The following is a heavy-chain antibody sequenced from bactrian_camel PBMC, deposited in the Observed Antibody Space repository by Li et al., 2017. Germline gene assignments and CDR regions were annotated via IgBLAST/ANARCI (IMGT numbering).Heavy chain of an antibody. CDR2: IISDGRT. J-gene: IGHJ6*01. V-gene: IGHV3S53*01. D-gene: IGHD5*01. Sequence: HVQLVESGGGSALAGGSVRLSCAASGYTFNTYSWFRQAPGQEREGVAAIISDGRTSYADSVKGRFTISKDNAKNTLYPRMDSLKPEDTAMYYCAADVGPLRMGWVTALDFNYCCQGTQVTV. CDR1: GYTFNTY. CDR3: AADVGPLRMGWVTALDFNY.